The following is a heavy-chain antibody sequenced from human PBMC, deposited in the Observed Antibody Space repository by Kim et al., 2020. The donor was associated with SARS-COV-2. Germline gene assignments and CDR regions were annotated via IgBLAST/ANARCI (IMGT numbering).Heavy chain of an antibody. V-gene: IGHV4-34*01. CDR1: GGSFSGYY. CDR2: INHSGST. CDR3: ARAPHDIVVVPAAPRALDY. D-gene: IGHD2-2*01. Sequence: SETLSLTCAVYGGSFSGYYWSWIRQPPGKGLEWIGEINHSGSTNYNPSLKSRVTLSVDTSKNQFSLKLSSVTAADTAVYYCARAPHDIVVVPAAPRALDYWGQGTLVTVSS. J-gene: IGHJ4*02.